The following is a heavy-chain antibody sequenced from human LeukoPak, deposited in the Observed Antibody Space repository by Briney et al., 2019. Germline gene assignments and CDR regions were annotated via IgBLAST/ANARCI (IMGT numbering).Heavy chain of an antibody. CDR2: ISRSGEST. CDR3: AKDYAVGSIDY. J-gene: IGHJ4*02. V-gene: IGHV3-23*01. D-gene: IGHD3-16*01. Sequence: PGGSLRLSCAASGFTFIGFAMSWIRQAPGKGLEWVSSISRSGESTFYADSVRGRFTISRDNSKNTVSLQMESLRAEDTALYYCAKDYAVGSIDYWGQGTLVTVSS. CDR1: GFTFIGFA.